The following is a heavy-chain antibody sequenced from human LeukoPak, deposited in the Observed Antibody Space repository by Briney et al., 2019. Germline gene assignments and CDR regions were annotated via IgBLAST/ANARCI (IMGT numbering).Heavy chain of an antibody. V-gene: IGHV4-61*02. CDR2: FHTSGST. J-gene: IGHJ4*02. CDR1: GVSISSGPCY. CDR3: ARAAGYSSSWYPGY. Sequence: SETLSLTCTVSGVSISSGPCYWTWIRQPAGKGLEWIGRFHTSGSTSYNPSLKSRVTISVDTSKNQFSLKLSSVTAADAAVYYCARAAGYSSSWYPGYWGQGTLVTVSS. D-gene: IGHD6-13*01.